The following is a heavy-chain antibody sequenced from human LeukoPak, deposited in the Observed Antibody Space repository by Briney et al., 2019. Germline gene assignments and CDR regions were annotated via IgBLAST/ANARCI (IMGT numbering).Heavy chain of an antibody. V-gene: IGHV3-48*03. CDR1: GFTFSSYE. D-gene: IGHD6-19*01. CDR3: ARERIAVAGTGGPSTIFDY. CDR2: ISSSGSTI. J-gene: IGHJ4*02. Sequence: GGSLRLSCAASGFTFSSYEMNWVRQAPGKGLEWVSYISSSGSTIYYADSVKGRFTISRDNAKNSLYLQMNSLRAEDTAVYYCARERIAVAGTGGPSTIFDYWGQGTLVTVSP.